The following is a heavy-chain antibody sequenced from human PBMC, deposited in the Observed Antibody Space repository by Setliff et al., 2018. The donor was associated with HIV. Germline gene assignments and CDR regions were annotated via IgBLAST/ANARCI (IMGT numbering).Heavy chain of an antibody. Sequence: PGESLKISCEGSGYGFSRYWSGWVRQMPGKGLEWMGVIYPGDSSSKYSPSFQGQVTISVDTSISTAYLQWNSLKASDTAIYYCARHPIHTYGYGAFDFWGRGTLVTVSS. CDR1: GYGFSRYW. D-gene: IGHD5-18*01. V-gene: IGHV5-51*01. CDR3: ARHPIHTYGYGAFDF. J-gene: IGHJ4*02. CDR2: IYPGDSSS.